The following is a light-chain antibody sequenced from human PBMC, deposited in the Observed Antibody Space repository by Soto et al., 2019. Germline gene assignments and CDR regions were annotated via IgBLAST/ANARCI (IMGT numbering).Light chain of an antibody. CDR3: QQSYGTPWT. CDR2: GAS. Sequence: DIQMTQSPPSLSASVGDRVTVTCRASQSITTYFNWYQQKPGRAPKLLIYGASSLQSGVPSRFSGSGSGTDFTLTITSLQPEDFATYICQQSYGTPWTFGQGTKVEIK. J-gene: IGKJ1*01. V-gene: IGKV1-39*01. CDR1: QSITTY.